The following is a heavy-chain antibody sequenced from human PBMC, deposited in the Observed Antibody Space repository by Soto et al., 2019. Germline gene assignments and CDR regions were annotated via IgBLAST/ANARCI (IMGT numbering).Heavy chain of an antibody. Sequence: PSETLSLTCTVSGGSISSSSYYWGWIRQPPGKGLEWIGSIYYSGSTYYNPSLKSRVTISVDTSKNQFSLKLSSVTAADTAVYYCASRHGRLWFGELLYFDYWGQGTLVTVS. V-gene: IGHV4-39*01. J-gene: IGHJ4*02. CDR2: IYYSGST. CDR3: ASRHGRLWFGELLYFDY. D-gene: IGHD3-10*01. CDR1: GGSISSSSYY.